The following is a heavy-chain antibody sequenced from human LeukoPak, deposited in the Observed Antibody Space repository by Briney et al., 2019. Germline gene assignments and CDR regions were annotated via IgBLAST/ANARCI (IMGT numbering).Heavy chain of an antibody. V-gene: IGHV3-23*01. Sequence: GGSLRLSCAASGFIFSSDAMSWLRQAPGKGLEWVSTISASGGNTYYADSVKGRFTISRDNSKNTLYLQMNSLRAEDTAVYYCAKDGDTVGATRTNDYWGQGSLVTVSS. J-gene: IGHJ4*02. CDR3: AKDGDTVGATRTNDY. CDR1: GFIFSSDA. D-gene: IGHD1-26*01. CDR2: ISASGGNT.